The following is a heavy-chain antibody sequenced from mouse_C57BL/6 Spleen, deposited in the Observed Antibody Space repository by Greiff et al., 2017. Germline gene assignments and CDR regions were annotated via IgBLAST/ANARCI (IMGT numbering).Heavy chain of an antibody. CDR1: GYTFTSYW. J-gene: IGHJ4*01. D-gene: IGHD5-1*01. CDR3: ARTGDFLPYYYAMDY. V-gene: IGHV1-61*01. Sequence: QVQLQQPGAELVRPGSSVKLSCKASGYTFTSYWMDWVKQRPGQGLEWIGNIYPSDSETHYNQKFKDKATLTVDKSSSTAYMQLSSLTSEDSAAYYCARTGDFLPYYYAMDYWGQGTSVTVSS. CDR2: IYPSDSET.